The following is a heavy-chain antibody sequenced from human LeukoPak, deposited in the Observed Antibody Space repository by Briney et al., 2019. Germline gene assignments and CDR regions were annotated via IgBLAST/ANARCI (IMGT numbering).Heavy chain of an antibody. D-gene: IGHD1-26*01. Sequence: GGSLRLSCAASGFTFSSYAMSWVRQAPGKGLEWVSAISGSGGSTYYADSVKGRFTIPRDNSKNTLYLQMNSLRAEDTAVYYCAKAQKAWELLHDFDYWGQGTLVTVSS. CDR2: ISGSGGST. J-gene: IGHJ4*02. CDR3: AKAQKAWELLHDFDY. CDR1: GFTFSSYA. V-gene: IGHV3-23*01.